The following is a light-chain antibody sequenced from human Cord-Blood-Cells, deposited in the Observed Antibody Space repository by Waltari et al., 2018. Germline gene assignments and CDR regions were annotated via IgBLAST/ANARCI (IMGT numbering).Light chain of an antibody. CDR2: GAS. Sequence: EIVLTQSPGPLSLSPGERATPSCRASQSVSSSYLARYQQKPGQAPRLLIYGASSRATGIPDRFSGSGSGTDFTLTISRLEPEDFAVYYCQQYGSSPPWTFGQGTKVEIK. V-gene: IGKV3-20*01. J-gene: IGKJ1*01. CDR3: QQYGSSPPWT. CDR1: QSVSSSY.